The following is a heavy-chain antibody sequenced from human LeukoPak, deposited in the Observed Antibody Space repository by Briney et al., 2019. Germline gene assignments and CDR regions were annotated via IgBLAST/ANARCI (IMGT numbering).Heavy chain of an antibody. J-gene: IGHJ4*02. CDR2: IYPGDSDT. Sequence: GESLKISCKGSGYSFTSYWIGWVRQMPGKGLEWMGIIYPGDSDTRYSPSFQGQVTISADKSISTAYLQWSSLKASDTAMYYCARLAYCGGDCYGSGVPFDYWGQGTLVTVSS. V-gene: IGHV5-51*01. CDR1: GYSFTSYW. CDR3: ARLAYCGGDCYGSGVPFDY. D-gene: IGHD2-21*02.